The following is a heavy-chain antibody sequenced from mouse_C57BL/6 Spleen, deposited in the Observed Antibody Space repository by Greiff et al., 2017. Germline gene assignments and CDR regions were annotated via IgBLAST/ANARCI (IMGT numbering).Heavy chain of an antibody. V-gene: IGHV5-4*03. J-gene: IGHJ3*01. Sequence: EVKLVESGGGLVKPGGSLKLSCAASGFTFSSYAMSWVRQTPEKRLEWVATISDGGSYTYYPDNVTGRFTISRDTAKNNLYLQMSHLKSEDTAMYYCARAYYGNTLAYWGQGTLVTVSA. CDR2: ISDGGSYT. CDR3: ARAYYGNTLAY. CDR1: GFTFSSYA. D-gene: IGHD2-10*01.